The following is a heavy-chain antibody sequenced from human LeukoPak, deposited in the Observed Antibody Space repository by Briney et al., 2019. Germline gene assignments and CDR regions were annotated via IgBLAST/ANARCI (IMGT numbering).Heavy chain of an antibody. Sequence: GGSLRLSCAASGFTFSNYWMHWVRQDPGKGLVWVSFINPDGSTTNYADSVEGRFTISGDNAKNALYLQMNSLRAEDTAVYYCAKDLHYGSADYWGQGTLVTVSS. D-gene: IGHD3-10*01. V-gene: IGHV3-74*01. J-gene: IGHJ4*02. CDR2: INPDGSTT. CDR1: GFTFSNYW. CDR3: AKDLHYGSADY.